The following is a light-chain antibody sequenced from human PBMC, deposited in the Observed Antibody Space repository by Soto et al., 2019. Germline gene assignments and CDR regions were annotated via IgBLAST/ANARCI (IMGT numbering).Light chain of an antibody. J-gene: IGLJ3*02. CDR3: TSYAGSTIWV. V-gene: IGLV2-8*01. CDR2: EVN. CDR1: SSDVGAYNY. Sequence: QSALTQPPSASGSPGQSVTISCTGTSSDVGAYNYVSWYQQYPGKDPKLMIYEVNKRPSGVPDRFSGSKSGKTSSLTVSGLQPEDEADYHCTSYAGSTIWVFGGGTKLTVL.